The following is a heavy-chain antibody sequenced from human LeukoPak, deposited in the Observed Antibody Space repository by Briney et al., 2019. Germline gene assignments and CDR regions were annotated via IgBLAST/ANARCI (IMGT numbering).Heavy chain of an antibody. V-gene: IGHV4-39*01. Sequence: SETLSLTCTVSGASISNSAYHWGWIRQLPGKGLEWIGSINYSGGTHYNPSLKSRVTISADKSKNQFSLKLTSVTAADTAVYYCARGRSTLIVGENYYHYYMDVWGKGTTVTISS. CDR1: GASISNSAYH. J-gene: IGHJ6*03. CDR2: INYSGGT. CDR3: ARGRSTLIVGENYYHYYMDV. D-gene: IGHD3-22*01.